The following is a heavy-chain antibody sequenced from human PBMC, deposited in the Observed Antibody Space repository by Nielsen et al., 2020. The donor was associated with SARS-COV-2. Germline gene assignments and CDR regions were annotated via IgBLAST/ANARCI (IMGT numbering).Heavy chain of an antibody. J-gene: IGHJ5*02. CDR1: RYTFTSYA. V-gene: IGHV1-3*01. CDR3: ARAVLDIVLMVYAPVGWFDP. CDR2: INAGNGNT. Sequence: ASVKVSCKASRYTFTSYAMHWVRQASGQRLEWMGWINAGNGNTKYSQKFQGRVTITRDTSASTAYMELSSLRSEDTAVYYCARAVLDIVLMVYAPVGWFDPWGQGTLVTVSS. D-gene: IGHD2-8*01.